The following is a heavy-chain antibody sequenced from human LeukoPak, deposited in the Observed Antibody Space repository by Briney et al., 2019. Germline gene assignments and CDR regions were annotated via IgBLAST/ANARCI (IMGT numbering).Heavy chain of an antibody. D-gene: IGHD3-10*01. J-gene: IGHJ5*02. Sequence: ASVKVSCKAYQDTISSYAISWVRQAPGQGLEWMGGIIPIFGTANYAQKFQGRVTITADKSTSTAYMELSSLRSEDTAVYYCATHYYGSGSLLFDPWGQGTLVTVSS. CDR2: IIPIFGTA. CDR1: QDTISSYA. CDR3: ATHYYGSGSLLFDP. V-gene: IGHV1-69*06.